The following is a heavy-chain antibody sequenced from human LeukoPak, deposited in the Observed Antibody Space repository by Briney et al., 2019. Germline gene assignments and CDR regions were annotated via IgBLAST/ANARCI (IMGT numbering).Heavy chain of an antibody. CDR1: GGSISSYY. D-gene: IGHD3-9*01. CDR3: ARRLGPRYFDWLDAFDI. Sequence: PSETLSLTCTVSGGSISSYYWSWIRQPPGKGLEWIGYIYYSGSTNYNPSLKSRVTISVDTSKNQFSLKLSSVTAADTAVYYCARRLGPRYFDWLDAFDIWGQGTMVTVSS. CDR2: IYYSGST. V-gene: IGHV4-59*08. J-gene: IGHJ3*02.